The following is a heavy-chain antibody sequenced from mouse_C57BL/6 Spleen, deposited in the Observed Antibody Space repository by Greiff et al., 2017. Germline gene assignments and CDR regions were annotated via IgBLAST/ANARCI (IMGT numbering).Heavy chain of an antibody. Sequence: EVKVEESGPGLVKPSQSLSLTCSVTGYSITSGYYWNWIRQFPGNKLEWMGYISYDGSNNYNPSLKNRISITRDTSKNQFFLKLNSVTTEDTATYYCARDYGSSGYYAMDYWGQGTSVTVSS. V-gene: IGHV3-6*01. CDR3: ARDYGSSGYYAMDY. CDR2: ISYDGSN. J-gene: IGHJ4*01. CDR1: GYSITSGYY. D-gene: IGHD1-1*01.